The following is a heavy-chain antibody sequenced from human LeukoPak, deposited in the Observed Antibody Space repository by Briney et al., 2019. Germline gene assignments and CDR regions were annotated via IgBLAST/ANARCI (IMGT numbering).Heavy chain of an antibody. Sequence: GGSLRLSCAASGFTFSSYWMHWVRQAPGKGLVWVSRIDSAGSRTSYADSVKGRFTISRDNAKNTLYLQMNSLRAEDTAVYYCARDLYSGDCPDYWGQGTQVTVSP. D-gene: IGHD1-26*01. J-gene: IGHJ4*02. CDR3: ARDLYSGDCPDY. CDR1: GFTFSSYW. V-gene: IGHV3-74*01. CDR2: IDSAGSRT.